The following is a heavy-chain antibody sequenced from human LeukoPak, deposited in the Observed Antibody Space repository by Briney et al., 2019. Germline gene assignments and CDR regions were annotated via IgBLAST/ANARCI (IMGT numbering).Heavy chain of an antibody. CDR3: ARGPDYYDSSGYYFDY. D-gene: IGHD3-22*01. V-gene: IGHV4-59*01. CDR2: IYYSGST. J-gene: IGHJ4*02. Sequence: SETLSLTCTVSGGAISSYYWSWIRQPPGKGLEWIGYIYYSGSTNYNPSLKSRVTISVDTSKNQFSLKLSSVTAADTAVYYCARGPDYYDSSGYYFDYWGQGTLVTVSS. CDR1: GGAISSYY.